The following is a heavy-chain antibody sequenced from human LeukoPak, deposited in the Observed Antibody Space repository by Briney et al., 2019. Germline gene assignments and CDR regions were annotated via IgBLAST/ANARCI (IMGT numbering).Heavy chain of an antibody. Sequence: SETLSLTCTVSGGSISSYYWSWIRQPPGKGLEWMGYIIYSGSSNYYPSLKSRVTISIDTSKNQFSLKLSSVTAADTAVYYCARQRAYYFDYRGQGTLVSVSS. CDR3: ARQRAYYFDY. CDR1: GGSISSYY. J-gene: IGHJ4*02. V-gene: IGHV4-59*08. CDR2: IIYSGSS.